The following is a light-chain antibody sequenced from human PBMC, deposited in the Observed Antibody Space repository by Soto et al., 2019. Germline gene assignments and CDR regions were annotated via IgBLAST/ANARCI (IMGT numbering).Light chain of an antibody. V-gene: IGKV1-5*03. CDR3: QQYNSYSA. CDR1: QTVIDW. Sequence: DIYVTQSPSTMSASVGDRVTITCRASQTVIDWLAWYQQKPGKAPKLLKYRASTLKSGVPSRFSGSGSGAQFTLTINDLQPEDFATYYCQQYNSYSAFGQGTKVEI. J-gene: IGKJ1*01. CDR2: RAS.